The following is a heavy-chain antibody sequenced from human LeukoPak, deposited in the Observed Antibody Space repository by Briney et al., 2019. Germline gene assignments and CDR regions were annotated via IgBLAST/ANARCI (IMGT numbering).Heavy chain of an antibody. V-gene: IGHV4-34*01. J-gene: IGHJ4*02. CDR3: ARVLGYSSSWYVGRYFDY. Sequence: PSETLSLTCAVYGGSFSGYYWSWIRQPPGKGLEWIGEINHSGSTNYNPSLKSRVTISVDTSKNQFSLKLSSVTAADTAVYYCARVLGYSSSWYVGRYFDYWGQGTLVTVSS. CDR1: GGSFSGYY. D-gene: IGHD6-13*01. CDR2: INHSGST.